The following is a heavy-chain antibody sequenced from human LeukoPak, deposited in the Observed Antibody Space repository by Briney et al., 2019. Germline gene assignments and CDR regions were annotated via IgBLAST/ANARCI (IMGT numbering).Heavy chain of an antibody. CDR2: IVVCSGNT. CDR3: AAGPIFFLRVDYYYSMDV. Sequence: GASVKVSCKASGFTFTSSAVPWVRQSRGQRLGWIGWIVVCSGNTNYAQKFQERVTITRDMSTSTAYMELSSLRSEDTAVYYCAAGPIFFLRVDYYYSMDVWGKGTTVTVSS. V-gene: IGHV1-58*01. CDR1: GFTFTSSA. J-gene: IGHJ6*04. D-gene: IGHD3-9*01.